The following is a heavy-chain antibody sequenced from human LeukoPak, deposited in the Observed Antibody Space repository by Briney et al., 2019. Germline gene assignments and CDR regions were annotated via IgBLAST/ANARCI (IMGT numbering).Heavy chain of an antibody. CDR2: INPNSGGT. Sequence: ASVTVSCKASGYTFTGYYMHWVRQAPGQGLEWMGWINPNSGGTNYAQKFQGRVTMTRDTSISTAYMELSRLRSDDTAVYYCARVDSSSWYNWFDPWGQGTLVTVSS. CDR1: GYTFTGYY. CDR3: ARVDSSSWYNWFDP. V-gene: IGHV1-2*02. J-gene: IGHJ5*02. D-gene: IGHD6-13*01.